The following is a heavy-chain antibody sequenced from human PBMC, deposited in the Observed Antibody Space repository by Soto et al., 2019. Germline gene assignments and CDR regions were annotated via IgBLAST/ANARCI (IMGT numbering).Heavy chain of an antibody. Sequence: QVQLVESGGGVVQPGRSLRLSCAASGFTFSSYAMHWVGQAPGKGLEWVAVISYDGSNKYYADSVKGRFTISRDNSKNTLYLQMNSLRAEDTAVYYCARARTTPRNGYFDLWGRGTLVTVSS. V-gene: IGHV3-30-3*01. J-gene: IGHJ2*01. CDR1: GFTFSSYA. D-gene: IGHD4-17*01. CDR3: ARARTTPRNGYFDL. CDR2: ISYDGSNK.